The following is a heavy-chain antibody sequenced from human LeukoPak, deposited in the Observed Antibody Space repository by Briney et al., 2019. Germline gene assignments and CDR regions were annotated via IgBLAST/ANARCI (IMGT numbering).Heavy chain of an antibody. D-gene: IGHD1-14*01. CDR1: GLTVITND. Sequence: GESLRLSCAASGLTVITNDMTCVRQAPGKGLEWDSVLYSDGNTKYADSVQGRFTISRDNSKKTLYLEMNSLSPDDTAVYYCARGVEPLAANTLAYWGQGTLVTVSS. J-gene: IGHJ4*02. V-gene: IGHV3-53*01. CDR3: ARGVEPLAANTLAY. CDR2: LYSDGNT.